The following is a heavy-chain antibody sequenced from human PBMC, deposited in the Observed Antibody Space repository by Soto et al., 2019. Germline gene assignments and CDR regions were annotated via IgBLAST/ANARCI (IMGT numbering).Heavy chain of an antibody. D-gene: IGHD6-13*01. V-gene: IGHV1-3*01. CDR3: AGGAGYPIAAAGTDYYYMDV. J-gene: IGHJ6*03. Sequence: ASVKVSCKASGYTFTSYAMHWVRQAPGQRLEWMGWINAGNGNTKYSQKFQGRVTITRDTSASTAYMELSSLRSEDTAVYYCAGGAGYPIAAAGTDYYYMDVWDKGTTVTVSS. CDR2: INAGNGNT. CDR1: GYTFTSYA.